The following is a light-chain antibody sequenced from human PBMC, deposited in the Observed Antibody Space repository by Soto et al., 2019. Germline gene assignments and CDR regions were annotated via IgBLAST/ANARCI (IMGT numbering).Light chain of an antibody. CDR1: QSVSTY. CDR3: QQYNNWPWT. V-gene: IGKV3-15*01. J-gene: IGKJ1*01. CDR2: GAS. Sequence: EIGLTQSAATLSLSPGEEATLTWRASQSVSTYLAWYQLKPGQPLRLLIYGASSRATGIPVRFSGSWYGTEFNLTISSLQSEDFAVYYRQQYNNWPWTFGQGTKVDIK.